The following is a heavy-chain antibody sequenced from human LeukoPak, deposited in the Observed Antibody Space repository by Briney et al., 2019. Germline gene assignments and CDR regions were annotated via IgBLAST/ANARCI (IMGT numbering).Heavy chain of an antibody. J-gene: IGHJ4*02. CDR2: IIHDGNEK. CDR3: AKINSGYEGGY. Sequence: TGGSLRLSCAVSGFTFSSYWMSWVRQAPGKGLEWVANIIHDGNEKYYVDSVRGRFSISRDNAKNSLHLQMNSLRAEDTAVYYCAKINSGYEGGYWGQGTLVTVSS. V-gene: IGHV3-7*03. D-gene: IGHD5-12*01. CDR1: GFTFSSYW.